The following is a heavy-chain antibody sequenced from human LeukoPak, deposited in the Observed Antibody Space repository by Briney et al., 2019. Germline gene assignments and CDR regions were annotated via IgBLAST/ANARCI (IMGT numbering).Heavy chain of an antibody. CDR1: GFTLSSHG. CDR2: IWSDGSNK. Sequence: GRSLRLSCAASGFTLSSHGMHWVRQAPGKGLEWVAVIWSDGSNKYYADSVKGRFTISRDNSKNTLYLQMNCLRAEDTAAYYCARGHDSSGYYSRYYYYGMDVWGQGTTVTVSS. CDR3: ARGHDSSGYYSRYYYYGMDV. V-gene: IGHV3-33*01. J-gene: IGHJ6*02. D-gene: IGHD3-22*01.